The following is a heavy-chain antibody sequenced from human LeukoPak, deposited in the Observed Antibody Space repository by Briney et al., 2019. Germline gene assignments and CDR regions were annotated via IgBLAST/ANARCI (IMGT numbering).Heavy chain of an antibody. Sequence: GGSLRLSCAASGFDFSSNWMHWVRHAPGQGLVWVSRIKGDGISTNYADSVKGRFTISRDIAQNTLYLQMNSLRAEDTGVYYCAKDHYWSIDYWGRGTLVTVSS. CDR1: GFDFSSNW. D-gene: IGHD3-3*01. J-gene: IGHJ4*02. CDR3: AKDHYWSIDY. CDR2: IKGDGIST. V-gene: IGHV3-74*01.